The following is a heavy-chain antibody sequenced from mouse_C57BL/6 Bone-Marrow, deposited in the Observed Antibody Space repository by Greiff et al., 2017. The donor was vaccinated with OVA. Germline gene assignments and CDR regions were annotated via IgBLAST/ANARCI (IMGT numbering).Heavy chain of an antibody. V-gene: IGHV3-5*01. Sequence: VQLQQSGPGLVKPSQTVFLTCTVTGISITTGNYRWSWIRQFPGNKLEWIGYIYYSGTITYNPSLTSRTTITRDTPKNQFFLEMNSLTAEDTATYYCARDSGYYSYFDYWGQGTTLTVSS. CDR3: ARDSGYYSYFDY. J-gene: IGHJ2*01. CDR1: GISITTGNYR. D-gene: IGHD2-3*01. CDR2: IYYSGTI.